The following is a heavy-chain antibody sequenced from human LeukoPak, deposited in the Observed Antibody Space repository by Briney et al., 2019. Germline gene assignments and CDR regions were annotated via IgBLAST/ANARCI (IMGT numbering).Heavy chain of an antibody. J-gene: IGHJ5*02. CDR2: INHSGST. CDR1: GGSFSGYY. Sequence: SETLSLTCAVYGGSFSGYYWSWIRQPPGKGLEWIGEINHSGSTNYNPSLKSRVTISVDTSKNQFSLKLSSVTAADTAVYYCARGSPNRAIWSGYYRWFDPWGQGTLVTVSS. V-gene: IGHV4-34*01. CDR3: ARGSPNRAIWSGYYRWFDP. D-gene: IGHD3-3*01.